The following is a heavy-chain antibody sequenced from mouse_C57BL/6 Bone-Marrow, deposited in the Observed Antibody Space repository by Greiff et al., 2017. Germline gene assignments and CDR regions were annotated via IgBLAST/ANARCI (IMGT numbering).Heavy chain of an antibody. CDR2: IYPRSGNT. CDR3: ARSRDYGPLVFDY. D-gene: IGHD1-1*01. V-gene: IGHV1-81*01. J-gene: IGHJ2*01. Sequence: VQLQQSGAELARPGASVKLSCKASGYTFTSYGISWVKQRPGQGLEWIGEIYPRSGNTYYTEKFKGKATLTADKSSSTAYMELRSLTSEDSAVYFCARSRDYGPLVFDYWGQGTTLTVSS. CDR1: GYTFTSYG.